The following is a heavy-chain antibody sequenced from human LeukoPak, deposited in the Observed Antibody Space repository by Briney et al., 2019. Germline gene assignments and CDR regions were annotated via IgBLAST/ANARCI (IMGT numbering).Heavy chain of an antibody. V-gene: IGHV3-23*01. CDR2: ISGSGDNT. D-gene: IGHD2-21*02. CDR1: GFTFSSYA. Sequence: GGSLRLSCAASGFTFSSYAMSWVRQAPGKGLEWVSGISGSGDNTYYADSVKGRFTISRDNSKNTLYLQMNSLRAEDTAVYYCAREVPSHIVVVTANYGMDVWGQGTTVTVSS. CDR3: AREVPSHIVVVTANYGMDV. J-gene: IGHJ6*02.